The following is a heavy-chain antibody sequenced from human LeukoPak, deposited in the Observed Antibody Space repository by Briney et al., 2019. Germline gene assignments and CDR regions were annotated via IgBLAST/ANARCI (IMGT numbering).Heavy chain of an antibody. V-gene: IGHV3-11*04. CDR3: ARDGRMATTDTEQFDY. J-gene: IGHJ4*02. CDR2: ISGSGSTI. CDR1: GFTFSDYY. D-gene: IGHD5-24*01. Sequence: GGSLRLSCAASGFTFSDYYMSWIRQAPGKGLEWVSYISGSGSTIYYADSVKGRFTISRDNAKNSLYLQMNSLRAEDTAVYYCARDGRMATTDTEQFDYWGQGTLVTVSS.